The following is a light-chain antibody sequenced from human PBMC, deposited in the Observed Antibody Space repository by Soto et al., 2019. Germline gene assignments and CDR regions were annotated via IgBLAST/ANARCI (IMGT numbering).Light chain of an antibody. J-gene: IGLJ1*01. CDR1: SSDVGGYNF. CDR3: CSYTSSTSYV. V-gene: IGLV2-14*01. CDR2: DVS. Sequence: QSALTQPASVSGSPGQSITISCTGTSSDVGGYNFVSWYQQHPSKAPKLMIYDVSTRPSGVSNRFSGSKSGTTASLTISGLQAEDEADYYCCSYTSSTSYVFGTGTKLTVL.